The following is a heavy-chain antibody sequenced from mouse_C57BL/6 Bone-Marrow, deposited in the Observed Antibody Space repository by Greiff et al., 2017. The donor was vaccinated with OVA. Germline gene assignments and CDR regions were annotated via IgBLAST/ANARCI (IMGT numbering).Heavy chain of an antibody. Sequence: EVQLQQSGTVLARPGASVKMSCTTSGYTFTSYWMHWVKQRPGQGLEWIGAIYPGNSDTSYNQKFKGKAKLTAVTSASTAYMELSSLTNEDSAVDYCTMKNYNGSSCYFDYWGQGTTLTVSS. CDR3: TMKNYNGSSCYFDY. V-gene: IGHV1-5*01. CDR2: IYPGNSDT. CDR1: GYTFTSYW. J-gene: IGHJ2*01. D-gene: IGHD1-1*01.